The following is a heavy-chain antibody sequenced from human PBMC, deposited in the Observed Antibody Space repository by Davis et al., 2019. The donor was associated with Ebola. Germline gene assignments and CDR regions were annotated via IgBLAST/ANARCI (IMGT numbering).Heavy chain of an antibody. Sequence: SETLSLTCTVSGGSISSSSYYWGWIRQPPGKGLEWIGSIYYSGSTYHNPSLKSRVTISVDTSKNQFSLKLSSVTAADTAVYYCARHGLSGDNDYWGQGTLVTVSS. J-gene: IGHJ4*02. CDR2: IYYSGST. CDR3: ARHGLSGDNDY. V-gene: IGHV4-39*01. CDR1: GGSISSSSYY. D-gene: IGHD4-17*01.